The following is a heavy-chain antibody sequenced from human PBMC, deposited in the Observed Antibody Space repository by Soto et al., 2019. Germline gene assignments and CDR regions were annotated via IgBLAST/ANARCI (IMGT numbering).Heavy chain of an antibody. Sequence: QVQLVESGGGVVQPGRSLRLSCTASGFTFSNYTMHWVRQAPGNGLEWVAVTSYDGSNKYYADSVKGRFTISRDNSKHTLYVQMNSLRAEDTAMYYCARDQKGRNWRGGSCHYYYGMDVWGQGTTVTVSS. CDR2: TSYDGSNK. V-gene: IGHV3-30-3*01. CDR3: ARDQKGRNWRGGSCHYYYGMDV. D-gene: IGHD2-15*01. CDR1: GFTFSNYT. J-gene: IGHJ6*02.